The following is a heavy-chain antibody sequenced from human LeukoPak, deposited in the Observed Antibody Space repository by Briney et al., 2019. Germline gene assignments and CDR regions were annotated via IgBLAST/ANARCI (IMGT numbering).Heavy chain of an antibody. V-gene: IGHV4-59*01. J-gene: IGHJ4*02. CDR3: ARGQWSGTTGPFDY. Sequence: SEPLSLTCTVSGGSISGYYWGWLRQPPGTGLEYIGNIHYSGRTNYSPSLKSRVTISVDTSKNHCSLKLNSVTAADTALYYCARGQWSGTTGPFDYWGQGSRVIVSS. CDR1: GGSISGYY. CDR2: IHYSGRT. D-gene: IGHD1-1*01.